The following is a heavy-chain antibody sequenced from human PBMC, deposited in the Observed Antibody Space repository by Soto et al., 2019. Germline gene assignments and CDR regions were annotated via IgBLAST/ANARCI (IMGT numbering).Heavy chain of an antibody. CDR1: GFSFTSNH. V-gene: IGHV1-46*01. D-gene: IGHD6-6*01. CDR2: INPSLGRA. CDR3: ARAPYSSTSFFFDY. J-gene: IGHJ4*02. Sequence: ASVKVSCKTSGFSFTSNHIHWLRQAPGQGLEWMGVINPSLGRANYAQKFQDRVAMTWDTSTTTVYMELSGLRSDDTAVYYCARAPYSSTSFFFDYWGQGALVTVSS.